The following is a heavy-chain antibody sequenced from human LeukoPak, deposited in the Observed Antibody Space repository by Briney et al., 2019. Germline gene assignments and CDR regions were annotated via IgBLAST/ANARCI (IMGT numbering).Heavy chain of an antibody. J-gene: IGHJ4*02. CDR2: ISAYNGNT. CDR3: ARGPISLWFGDLFIY. Sequence: ASVKVSCTASGYTFTSYGISWGRQAPGQGLEWMGWISAYNGNTNYAQKLQGRVTMTTDTSTSTAYMELRSLRSDDTAVYYCARGPISLWFGDLFIYWGQGTLVTVSS. CDR1: GYTFTSYG. D-gene: IGHD3-10*01. V-gene: IGHV1-18*04.